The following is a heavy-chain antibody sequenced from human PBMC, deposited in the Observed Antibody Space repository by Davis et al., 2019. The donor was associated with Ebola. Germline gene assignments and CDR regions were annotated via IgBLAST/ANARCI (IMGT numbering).Heavy chain of an antibody. J-gene: IGHJ4*02. Sequence: DSVKGRFTISRDNSKNTVYLQMNSLRAEDTAMYYCARHPHFDYWGQGTLVTVSS. V-gene: IGHV3-30*07. CDR3: ARHPHFDY.